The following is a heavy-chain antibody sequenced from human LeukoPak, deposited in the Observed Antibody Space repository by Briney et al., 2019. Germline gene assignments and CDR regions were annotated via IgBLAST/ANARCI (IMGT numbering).Heavy chain of an antibody. V-gene: IGHV3-23*01. Sequence: LTGGSLRLSCAGSGFTFGSHAMSWVRQTPGKGLEWVSSINADSVKTHYADSVKGRFTVPRDNAKKALYLQMNSLRAEDTAIYFCVYLDSSGYYYGRLRYWGQGTPVTVSS. D-gene: IGHD3-22*01. CDR1: GFTFGSHA. J-gene: IGHJ4*02. CDR3: VYLDSSGYYYGRLRY. CDR2: INADSVKT.